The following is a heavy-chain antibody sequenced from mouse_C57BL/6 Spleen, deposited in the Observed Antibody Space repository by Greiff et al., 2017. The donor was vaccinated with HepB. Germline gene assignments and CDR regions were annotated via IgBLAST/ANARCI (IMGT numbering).Heavy chain of an antibody. Sequence: QVQLQQPGAELVRPGSSVKLSCKASGYTFTSYWMHWVKQRPIQGLEWIGNIDPSDSETHYNQKFKDKATLTVDKSSSTAYMQLSSLTSEDSAVYYCAREGSYYGSSGWYFDVWGTGTTVTVSS. CDR1: GYTFTSYW. D-gene: IGHD1-1*01. J-gene: IGHJ1*03. CDR3: AREGSYYGSSGWYFDV. CDR2: IDPSDSET. V-gene: IGHV1-52*01.